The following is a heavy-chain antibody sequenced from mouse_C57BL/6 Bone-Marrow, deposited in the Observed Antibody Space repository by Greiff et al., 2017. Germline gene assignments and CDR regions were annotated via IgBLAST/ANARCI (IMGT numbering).Heavy chain of an antibody. Sequence: QVQLQQPGAELVKPGASVKLSCKASGYTFTSYWMHWVKQRPGRGLEWIGRIDPNSGGTKYNEKFKSKATLTVDKPSSTAYMQLSSLTSEDSAVYYCAREPTMVTTTGWAFMDDGGQGTSVTVSS. J-gene: IGHJ4*01. CDR2: IDPNSGGT. V-gene: IGHV1-72*01. D-gene: IGHD2-9*01. CDR1: GYTFTSYW. CDR3: AREPTMVTTTGWAFMDD.